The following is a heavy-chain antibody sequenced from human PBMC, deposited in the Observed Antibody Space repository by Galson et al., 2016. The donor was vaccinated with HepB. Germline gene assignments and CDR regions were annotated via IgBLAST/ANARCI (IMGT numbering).Heavy chain of an antibody. CDR3: AKDPYYYGSGSYYFDY. D-gene: IGHD3-10*01. Sequence: SLRLSCAASAFTFSTYGMHWVRQAPGKGLEWVAVISYDGSKKYYADSVKGRFTISRDSSKNTLYLQTNSLRTEDTAVYYCAKDPYYYGSGSYYFDYWGQGTLVTVSS. J-gene: IGHJ4*02. CDR1: AFTFSTYG. CDR2: ISYDGSKK. V-gene: IGHV3-30*18.